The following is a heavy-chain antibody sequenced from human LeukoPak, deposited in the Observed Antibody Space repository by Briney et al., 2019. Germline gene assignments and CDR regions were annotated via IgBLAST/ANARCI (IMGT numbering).Heavy chain of an antibody. CDR3: AKGQYGDYVGPHGLYYYYAMDV. Sequence: QTGGSLRLSCVVSGFNLDDFAMHWVRQAPGKGLEWVSGVSYNSGNIGYTDSVKGRFTISRDNTRNSVYLQMDNLRAEDTALYFCAKGQYGDYVGPHGLYYYYAMDVWGQGTTVTVSS. D-gene: IGHD4-17*01. V-gene: IGHV3-9*01. CDR1: GFNLDDFA. CDR2: VSYNSGNI. J-gene: IGHJ6*02.